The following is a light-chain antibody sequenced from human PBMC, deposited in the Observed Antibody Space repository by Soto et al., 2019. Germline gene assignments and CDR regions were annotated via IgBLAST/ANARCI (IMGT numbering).Light chain of an antibody. CDR1: QSISSW. Sequence: DIKMTQSTSTLSASVGDRVTITCRASQSISSWLAWYQQKPGKAPKLLIYDASSLESGVPSRFSGSGSGTEFTLTISSLQPDDFATYYCQHYNSYSEAFGQGTKV. CDR3: QHYNSYSEA. J-gene: IGKJ1*01. CDR2: DAS. V-gene: IGKV1-5*01.